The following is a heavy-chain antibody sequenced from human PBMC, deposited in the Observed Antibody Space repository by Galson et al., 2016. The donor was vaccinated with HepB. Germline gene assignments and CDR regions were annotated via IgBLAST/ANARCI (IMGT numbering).Heavy chain of an antibody. Sequence: SVKVSCKASGYVFTDHIMHWVRQDPGQSLEWMGWINPDYGNTKYSQKFQDRVTITRDTSASTAYMELSSLRFEDTAVYYCVVFGAPIPWGQGTLVTVSS. CDR2: INPDYGNT. CDR3: VVFGAPIP. J-gene: IGHJ5*02. CDR1: GYVFTDHI. D-gene: IGHD1-26*01. V-gene: IGHV1-3*01.